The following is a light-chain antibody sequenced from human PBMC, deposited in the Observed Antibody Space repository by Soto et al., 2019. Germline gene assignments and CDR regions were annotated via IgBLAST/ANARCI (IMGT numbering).Light chain of an antibody. CDR2: SAS. Sequence: DIQMTQSPYSLSASVGDSVTITCRASQNIRTYLNWYQQKPGRAPKLLIHSASALPSGVPSRFSCSGSGTEFTLTMSGLQPEDFATYYCQQGHSTPYTFVQGTKVEIK. J-gene: IGKJ2*01. CDR1: QNIRTY. CDR3: QQGHSTPYT. V-gene: IGKV1-39*01.